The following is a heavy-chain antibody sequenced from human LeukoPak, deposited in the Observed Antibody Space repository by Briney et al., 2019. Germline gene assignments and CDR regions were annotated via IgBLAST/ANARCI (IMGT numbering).Heavy chain of an antibody. Sequence: ASVKVSCKASGYTFTSYGISWVRQAPGQGREWMGWISAYNGNTNYAQKLQGRVTMTTDTSTSTAYMELRSLRSDDTAVYYCARVYSSSWYPNYYYYYGMDVWGQGTTVTVSS. D-gene: IGHD6-13*01. V-gene: IGHV1-18*01. CDR1: GYTFTSYG. CDR2: ISAYNGNT. CDR3: ARVYSSSWYPNYYYYYGMDV. J-gene: IGHJ6*02.